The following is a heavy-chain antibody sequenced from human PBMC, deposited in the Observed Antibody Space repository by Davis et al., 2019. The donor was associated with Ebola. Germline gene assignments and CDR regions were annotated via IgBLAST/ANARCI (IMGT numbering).Heavy chain of an antibody. Sequence: ASVKVSCKASGYTFTSYAMHWVRQAPGQRLEWMGWINAGNGNTKYSQKFQGRVTITRDTSASTAYMELSSLRSEDTAVYYCARDRIVLSRGDWFDPWGQGTLVTVSS. J-gene: IGHJ5*02. D-gene: IGHD3-16*01. CDR1: GYTFTSYA. V-gene: IGHV1-3*01. CDR2: INAGNGNT. CDR3: ARDRIVLSRGDWFDP.